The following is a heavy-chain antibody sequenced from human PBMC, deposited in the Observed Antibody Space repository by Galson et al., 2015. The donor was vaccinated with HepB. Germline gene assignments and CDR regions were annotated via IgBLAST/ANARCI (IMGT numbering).Heavy chain of an antibody. V-gene: IGHV1-2*02. CDR3: ARAGYYYDSSGHDAFDI. D-gene: IGHD3-22*01. Sequence: SVKVSCKASGYTFTGYYMHWVRQAPGQGLEWMGWINPNSGGTNYAQKFQGRVTMTRDTSISTAYMELSRPRSDDTAVYYCARAGYYYDSSGHDAFDIWGQGTMVTVSS. CDR2: INPNSGGT. CDR1: GYTFTGYY. J-gene: IGHJ3*02.